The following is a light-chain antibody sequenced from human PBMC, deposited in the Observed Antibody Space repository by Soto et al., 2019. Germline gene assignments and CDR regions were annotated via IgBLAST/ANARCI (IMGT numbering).Light chain of an antibody. CDR1: QTISTY. Sequence: DIQMTQSPSSLSASVGDRVTITCRASQTISTYLHWYQQKPGKPPHLLIYTASRLRGGVPSRFSASGSGTDFTLTISSLQPEDFATYYCQQSSSSPLSFGGGTKVDIK. J-gene: IGKJ4*01. CDR2: TAS. V-gene: IGKV1-39*01. CDR3: QQSSSSPLS.